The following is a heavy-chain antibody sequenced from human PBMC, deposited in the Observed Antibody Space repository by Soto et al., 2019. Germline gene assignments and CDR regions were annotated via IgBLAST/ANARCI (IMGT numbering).Heavy chain of an antibody. CDR3: ATDRFIDARSPYFDY. V-gene: IGHV1-24*01. J-gene: IGHJ4*02. Sequence: ASVKVSCKVSGYTLTELSMHWVRQVPGKGLEWMGGFDPEDGETIYAQKFQGRVTMTEDTSTDTAYMELSSLRSEDTAVYYCATDRFIDARSPYFDYWGQGTLVTVSS. CDR1: GYTLTELS. D-gene: IGHD3-16*01. CDR2: FDPEDGET.